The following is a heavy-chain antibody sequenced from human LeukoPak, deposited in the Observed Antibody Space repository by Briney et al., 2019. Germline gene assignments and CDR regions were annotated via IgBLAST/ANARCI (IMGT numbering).Heavy chain of an antibody. CDR1: GFTFSSYD. CDR2: IGTAGDT. CDR3: ARAPYDSSGYYLD. V-gene: IGHV3-13*01. J-gene: IGHJ1*01. D-gene: IGHD3-22*01. Sequence: GASLRLSCAASGFTFSSYDMRWVRQATGKGLEWVPAIGTAGDTYYPGSVKGRFTISRENAKNSLYLQMNSLRAGDTAVYYCARAPYDSSGYYLDWGQGTLVTVSS.